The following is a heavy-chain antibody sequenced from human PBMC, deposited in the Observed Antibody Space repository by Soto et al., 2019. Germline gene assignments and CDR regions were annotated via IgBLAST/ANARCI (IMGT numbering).Heavy chain of an antibody. J-gene: IGHJ4*02. CDR3: ARARATIAAAAIFDC. Sequence: SXTLSLTCTVSGGSISSSSYYWCWIRQPPGSALEWIGEVYRTGSTNYNPSLESRLTISVDKSKNQFSLKLTSVTAADTAVYYCARARATIAAAAIFDCWGQGTLVTDSS. CDR1: GGSISSSSYY. V-gene: IGHV4-61*05. D-gene: IGHD6-13*01. CDR2: VYRTGST.